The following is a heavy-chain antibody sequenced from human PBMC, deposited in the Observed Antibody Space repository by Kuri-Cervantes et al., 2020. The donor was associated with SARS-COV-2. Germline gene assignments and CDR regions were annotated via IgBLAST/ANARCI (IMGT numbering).Heavy chain of an antibody. CDR1: GFTFSSYS. Sequence: GESLKISCAASGFTFSSYSMNWVRQAPGKGLEWVSYISSSSSTIYYADSVKGRFTISRDNAKNSLYLQMNSLRAEDTAVYYCARDPYITMIVVVTAHHDAFDIWGQGTMVTVSS. CDR2: ISSSSSTI. J-gene: IGHJ3*02. CDR3: ARDPYITMIVVVTAHHDAFDI. D-gene: IGHD3-22*01. V-gene: IGHV3-48*01.